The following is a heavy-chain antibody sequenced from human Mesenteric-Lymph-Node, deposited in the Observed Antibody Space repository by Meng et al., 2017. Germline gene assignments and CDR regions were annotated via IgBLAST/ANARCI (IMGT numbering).Heavy chain of an antibody. CDR2: INHSGST. CDR1: GGSFSGYY. CDR3: ARGWANYDYVWGSYAPGNFFDY. D-gene: IGHD3-16*01. Sequence: TLSLTCAVYGGSFSGYYWSWIRQPPGKGLEWIGEINHSGSTNYNPSLKSRVTISVDTSKNQFYLKLSSVTAADTAVYYCARGWANYDYVWGSYAPGNFFDYWGQGTLVTVSS. J-gene: IGHJ4*02. V-gene: IGHV4-34*01.